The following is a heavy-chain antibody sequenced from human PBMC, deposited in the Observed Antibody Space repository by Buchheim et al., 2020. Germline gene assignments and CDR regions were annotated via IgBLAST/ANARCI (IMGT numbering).Heavy chain of an antibody. D-gene: IGHD7-27*01. CDR1: GFSLSNHW. V-gene: IGHV3-7*01. CDR3: ASWAGRDY. Sequence: EVQLVESGGGLVQPGGSLRLSCAVSGFSLSNHWMTWVRQAPGKGLQWVANINQDGSGQFYVDAVKGRFTISRDGAKNFLYLQMNSLRAEDTAIYYCASWAGRDYWGQGT. CDR2: INQDGSGQ. J-gene: IGHJ4*02.